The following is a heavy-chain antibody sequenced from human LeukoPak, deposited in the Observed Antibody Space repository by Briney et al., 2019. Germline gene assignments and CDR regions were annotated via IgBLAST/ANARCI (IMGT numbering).Heavy chain of an antibody. CDR3: ARAPYYYYDSSGYYYFDY. CDR2: ISSSSSYI. J-gene: IGHJ4*02. D-gene: IGHD3-22*01. Sequence: GGSLRLSCAASGFTFSSYSMNRVRQAPGKGLEWVSSISSSSSYIYYADSVKGRFTISRDNAKNSLYLQMNSLRAEDTAVYYCARAPYYYYDSSGYYYFDYWGQGTLVTVSS. CDR1: GFTFSSYS. V-gene: IGHV3-21*01.